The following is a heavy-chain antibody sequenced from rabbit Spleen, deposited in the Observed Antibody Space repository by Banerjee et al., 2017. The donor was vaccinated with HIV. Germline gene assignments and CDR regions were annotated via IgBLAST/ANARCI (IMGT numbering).Heavy chain of an antibody. CDR1: GFTLSSYY. CDR2: IDPVFGIT. V-gene: IGHV1S7*01. J-gene: IGHJ2*01. Sequence: QLKESGGGLVQPGGSLKLSCKASGFTLSSYYMNWVRQAPGKGLEWIGYIDPVFGITYYANWVNGRFTISSHNAQNTVDLQMNSLTAADTATYFCARDRGSGWGDAFDPWGPGTLVTVS. D-gene: IGHD4-1*01. CDR3: ARDRGSGWGDAFDP.